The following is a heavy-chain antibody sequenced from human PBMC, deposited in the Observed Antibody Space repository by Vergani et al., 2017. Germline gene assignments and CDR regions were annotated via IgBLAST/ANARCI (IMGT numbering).Heavy chain of an antibody. J-gene: IGHJ4*02. CDR2: IRSDESRR. Sequence: QGQLVESGGGIVQPGRSLTLSCVSSRSTFKTYGLHWVRQAPGKGLEWVASIRSDESRRYYGDSMEGPFTISRDNSKNTLYLQMKRLRPEDTAVYYCAKEGGGYCSGGTCYPEYWGQGTLVIVSS. CDR3: AKEGGGYCSGGTCYPEY. D-gene: IGHD2-15*01. V-gene: IGHV3-30*02. CDR1: RSTFKTYG.